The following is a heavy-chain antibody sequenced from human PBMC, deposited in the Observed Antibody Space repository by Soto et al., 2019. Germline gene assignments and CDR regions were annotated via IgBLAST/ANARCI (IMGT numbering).Heavy chain of an antibody. D-gene: IGHD3-22*01. CDR3: ARHSNYYDSSGYYADFDY. CDR2: IYPGDSDT. J-gene: IGHJ4*02. CDR1: GYSFTSYW. Sequence: GESLKISCKGSGYSFTSYWIDWVRQMPGKGLEWMGIIYPGDSDTRYSPSFQGQVTISADKSISTAYLQWSSLKASDTAMYYCARHSNYYDSSGYYADFDYWGQGTLVTVSS. V-gene: IGHV5-51*01.